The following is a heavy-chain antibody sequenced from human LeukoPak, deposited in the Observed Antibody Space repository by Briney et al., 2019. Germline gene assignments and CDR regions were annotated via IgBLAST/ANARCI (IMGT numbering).Heavy chain of an antibody. Sequence: SETLSLTCTVSGGSISSYSWSWIRQPPGKGLEWIGYIYYSGSTNYNPSLKSRVTISVDTSKNQFSLKLSSVTAADTAVYYCARHQGRDSSGYLFALDYWGQGTLVTVSS. CDR2: IYYSGST. CDR1: GGSISSYS. J-gene: IGHJ4*02. V-gene: IGHV4-59*08. CDR3: ARHQGRDSSGYLFALDY. D-gene: IGHD3-22*01.